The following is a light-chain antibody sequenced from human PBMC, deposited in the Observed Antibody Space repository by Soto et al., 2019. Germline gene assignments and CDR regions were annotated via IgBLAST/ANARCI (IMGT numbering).Light chain of an antibody. Sequence: EIVLTQSPASLSLSPGERATLSCRASQSVSSYLAWYQQKPGQAPRLLIYDASNRATGIPARFSGSGSGTDFTLTISSLEPEDFAVYYCQQRSNWPPGVTFCGGTKVDIK. J-gene: IGKJ4*01. V-gene: IGKV3-11*01. CDR2: DAS. CDR1: QSVSSY. CDR3: QQRSNWPPGVT.